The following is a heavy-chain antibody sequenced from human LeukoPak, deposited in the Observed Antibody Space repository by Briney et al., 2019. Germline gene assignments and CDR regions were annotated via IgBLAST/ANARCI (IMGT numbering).Heavy chain of an antibody. CDR2: IYYSGST. V-gene: IGHV4-59*01. CDR3: AKVRTGHYFDY. J-gene: IGHJ4*02. CDR1: GGSISSYY. D-gene: IGHD3/OR15-3a*01. Sequence: PSETLSPTCTVSGGSISSYYWSWIRQPPGKGLEWIGYIYYSGSTNYNPSLKSRVTISVDTSKNQFSLKLSSVTAADTAVYYCAKVRTGHYFDYWGQGTLVTVSS.